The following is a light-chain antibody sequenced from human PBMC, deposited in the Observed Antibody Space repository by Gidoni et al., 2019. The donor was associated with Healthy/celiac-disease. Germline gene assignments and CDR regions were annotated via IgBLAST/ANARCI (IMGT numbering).Light chain of an antibody. Sequence: QSALPHPPSASGSPGQPVTISCTGTSSDVGGYNSVSWYQQHPGKAPKLMIYEVSQRPSGVPDRFSGSKSGNTASLTVSGLQAEDEADYYCSSYAGSNNLVFGGGTKLTVL. CDR2: EVS. V-gene: IGLV2-8*01. CDR1: SSDVGGYNS. J-gene: IGLJ2*01. CDR3: SSYAGSNNLV.